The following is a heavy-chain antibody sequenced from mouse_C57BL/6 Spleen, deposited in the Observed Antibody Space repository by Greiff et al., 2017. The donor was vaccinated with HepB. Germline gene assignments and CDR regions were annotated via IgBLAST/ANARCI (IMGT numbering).Heavy chain of an antibody. V-gene: IGHV1-82*01. CDR3: ARDYEVDY. CDR2: IYPGDGDT. D-gene: IGHD2-4*01. J-gene: IGHJ4*01. CDR1: GYAFSSSW. Sequence: VQLQQSGPELVKPGASVKISCKASGYAFSSSWMNWVKQRPGKGLEWIGRIYPGDGDTNYNGKFKGKATLTADKSSSTAYMQLSSLTSEDSAVYFCARDYEVDYWGQGTSVTVSS.